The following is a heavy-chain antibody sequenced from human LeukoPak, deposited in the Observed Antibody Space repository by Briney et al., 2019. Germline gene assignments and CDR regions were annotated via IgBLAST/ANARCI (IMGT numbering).Heavy chain of an antibody. D-gene: IGHD6-19*01. J-gene: IGHJ5*02. CDR1: GYTFTSSY. CDR3: ARERGGIAVAGTSWFDP. CDR2: INPSGGST. Sequence: ASVKVSCKASGYTFTSSYIHWVRQAPGQGLEWMGIINPSGGSTSYAQKFQGRVTITADESTSTAYMELSSLRSEDTAVYYCARERGGIAVAGTSWFDPWGQGTLVTVSS. V-gene: IGHV1-46*01.